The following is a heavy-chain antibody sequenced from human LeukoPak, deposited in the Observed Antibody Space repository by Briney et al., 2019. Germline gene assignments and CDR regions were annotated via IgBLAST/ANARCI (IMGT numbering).Heavy chain of an antibody. CDR1: GGSFSGYY. Sequence: KSSETLSLTCAVYGGSFSGYYWSWIRQPPGKGLEWIGYIYYSGSTNYNPSLKSRVTISVDTSKNQFSLKLSSVTAADTAVYYCARSVDHYDILTGYYPFDYWGQGTLVTVSS. D-gene: IGHD3-9*01. CDR2: IYYSGST. V-gene: IGHV4-59*12. J-gene: IGHJ4*02. CDR3: ARSVDHYDILTGYYPFDY.